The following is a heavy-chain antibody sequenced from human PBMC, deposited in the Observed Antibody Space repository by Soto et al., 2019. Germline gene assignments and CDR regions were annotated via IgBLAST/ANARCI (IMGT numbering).Heavy chain of an antibody. D-gene: IGHD2-2*01. CDR2: IYFSGST. CDR1: GGSISSGGYY. J-gene: IGHJ6*02. CDR3: ASSSTSLGMDV. Sequence: QVQLQESGPGLVKPSQTLSLTCTVSGGSISSGGYYWSWIRQHPGKGLEWIGYIYFSGSTYYNPSLKGRVTISVEPSKNQFSLKLSSVTAADTAVYYCASSSTSLGMDVWGQGTTVTVSS. V-gene: IGHV4-31*03.